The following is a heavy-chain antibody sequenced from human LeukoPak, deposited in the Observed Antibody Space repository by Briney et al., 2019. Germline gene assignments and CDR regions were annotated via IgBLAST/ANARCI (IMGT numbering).Heavy chain of an antibody. V-gene: IGHV4-34*01. Sequence: SETLSLTCAVYGGSLSGYYWSWIRQPPGEGLEWIGEINHSGSTNYNPSLKSRVTISVDTSKNQFSLKLSSVTAADTAVYYCARGRRQLVPGNWFDPWGQGTLVTVSS. D-gene: IGHD6-13*01. CDR1: GGSLSGYY. J-gene: IGHJ5*02. CDR3: ARGRRQLVPGNWFDP. CDR2: INHSGST.